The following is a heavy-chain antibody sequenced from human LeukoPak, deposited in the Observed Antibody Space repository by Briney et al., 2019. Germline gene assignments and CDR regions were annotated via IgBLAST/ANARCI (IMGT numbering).Heavy chain of an antibody. Sequence: SVKVSCKASGGTFSSYAISWVRQAPGQGLEWMGGIIPIFGTANYAQKFQGRVTTTADESTSTAYVELSSLRSEDTAVYYCASEVVVVPAAIGFSFDYWGQGTLVTVSS. CDR1: GGTFSSYA. D-gene: IGHD2-2*01. CDR3: ASEVVVVPAAIGFSFDY. V-gene: IGHV1-69*13. CDR2: IIPIFGTA. J-gene: IGHJ4*02.